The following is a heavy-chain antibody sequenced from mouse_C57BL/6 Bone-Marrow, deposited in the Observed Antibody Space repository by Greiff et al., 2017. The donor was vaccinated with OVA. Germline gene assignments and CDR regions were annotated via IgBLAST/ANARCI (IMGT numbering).Heavy chain of an antibody. D-gene: IGHD3-2*02. V-gene: IGHV1-15*01. J-gene: IGHJ2*01. CDR3: TRVDSSGY. Sequence: VQLQQSGAELVRPGASVTLSCKASGYTFTDYEMHWVKQTPVHGLEWIGAIDPETGGTAYNQKFKGKAILTADKSSSTAYLELRSLTSEDSAVYYCTRVDSSGYWGQGTTLTVSS. CDR1: GYTFTDYE. CDR2: IDPETGGT.